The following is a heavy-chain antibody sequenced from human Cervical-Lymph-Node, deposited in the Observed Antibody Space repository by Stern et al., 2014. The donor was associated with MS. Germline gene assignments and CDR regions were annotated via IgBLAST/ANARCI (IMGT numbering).Heavy chain of an antibody. CDR1: GGSVSSGSYY. V-gene: IGHV4-39*01. Sequence: QLQLQESGPGLVKPSETLSLTCTVSGGSVSSGSYYWSWIRQPPGKGLEWIGSIYYSGSTYYNPSLKSRVTISVDTSKNQFSLKLSSVTAADTAVYYCARWAYSSGWYNWFDPWGQGTLVTVSS. CDR3: ARWAYSSGWYNWFDP. D-gene: IGHD3-22*01. CDR2: IYYSGST. J-gene: IGHJ5*02.